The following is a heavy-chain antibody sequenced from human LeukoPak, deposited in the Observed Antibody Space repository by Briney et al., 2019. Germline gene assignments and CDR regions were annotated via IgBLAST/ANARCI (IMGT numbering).Heavy chain of an antibody. D-gene: IGHD3-3*01. Sequence: PSETLSLTCAVYGGSFSGYYWSWIRQPPGKGLEWIGEINHSGSTNYNPSLKSRVTISVDTSKNQFSLKLSSVTAADTAVYYCARVDFWSGYYDYYYYYGMDVWGQGTTVTVSS. J-gene: IGHJ6*02. CDR3: ARVDFWSGYYDYYYYYGMDV. CDR1: GGSFSGYY. V-gene: IGHV4-34*01. CDR2: INHSGST.